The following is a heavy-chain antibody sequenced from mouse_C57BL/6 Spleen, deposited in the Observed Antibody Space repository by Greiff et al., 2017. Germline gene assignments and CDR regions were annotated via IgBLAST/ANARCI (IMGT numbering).Heavy chain of an antibody. CDR1: GFNIKDDY. CDR3: TTRGTPAWFAY. Sequence: EVKLQESGAELVRPGASVKLSCTASGFNIKDDYMHWVKQRPEQGLEWIGWIDPENGDTEYASKFQGKATITADTSSNTAYLQLSSLTSEDTTVYYCTTRGTPAWFAYWGQGTLVTVSA. V-gene: IGHV14-4*01. D-gene: IGHD3-3*01. CDR2: IDPENGDT. J-gene: IGHJ3*01.